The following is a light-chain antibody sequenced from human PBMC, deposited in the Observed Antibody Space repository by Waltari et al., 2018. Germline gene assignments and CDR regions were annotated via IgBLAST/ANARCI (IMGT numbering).Light chain of an antibody. CDR3: SSYTTGSTRYV. J-gene: IGLJ1*01. V-gene: IGLV2-14*03. Sequence: QSALTQPASVSGSPGQSTTISCTGTSSDLGAYNFVSWYQKHPGKAPKVMIYDVNNRPSGVSSRFSGSKSGNTASLTIPGLQAEDEADYYCSSYTTGSTRYVFGSGTKVTVL. CDR1: SSDLGAYNF. CDR2: DVN.